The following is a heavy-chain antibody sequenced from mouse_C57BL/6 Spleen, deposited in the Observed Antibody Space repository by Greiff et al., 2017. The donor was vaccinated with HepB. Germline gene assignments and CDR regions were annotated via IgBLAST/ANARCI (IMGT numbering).Heavy chain of an antibody. D-gene: IGHD2-4*01. CDR2: IYPRSGNT. CDR1: GYTFTSYG. V-gene: IGHV1-81*01. CDR3: ARDDYDYDESYWYFDV. J-gene: IGHJ1*03. Sequence: VQLVESGAELARPGASVKLSCKASGYTFTSYGISWVKQRTGQGLEWIGEIYPRSGNTYYNEKFKGMATLTADKSSSTGYMELRSLTSEDSAVYFCARDDYDYDESYWYFDVWGTGTTVTVSS.